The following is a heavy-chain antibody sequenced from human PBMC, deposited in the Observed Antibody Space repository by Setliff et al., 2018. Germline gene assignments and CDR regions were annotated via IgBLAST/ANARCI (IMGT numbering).Heavy chain of an antibody. Sequence: PSETLSLTCTVSGGSISSDTYYWGWIRQPPGKGLEWIGSIFHSGSTYYSPSLKSRVTISVDTSKNQFSLKLTSVTAADTAVYYCARSGYYSIDAFDIWGQGTMVTVSS. D-gene: IGHD3-22*01. J-gene: IGHJ3*02. CDR2: IFHSGST. CDR1: GGSISSDTYY. V-gene: IGHV4-39*01. CDR3: ARSGYYSIDAFDI.